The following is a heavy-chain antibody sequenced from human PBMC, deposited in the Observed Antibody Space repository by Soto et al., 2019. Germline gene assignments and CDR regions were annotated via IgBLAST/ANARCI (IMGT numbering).Heavy chain of an antibody. V-gene: IGHV4-59*01. Sequence: ETLSLTCTVSGGSISSYYCSWIRQPPVKGLEWIGYIYYSGSTNYNPSLKSRVTISVDTSKNQFSLKLSSVTAADTAVYYCARDKFDYYDSSGYYMGAFDIWGQGTMVTVSS. D-gene: IGHD3-22*01. J-gene: IGHJ3*02. CDR3: ARDKFDYYDSSGYYMGAFDI. CDR2: IYYSGST. CDR1: GGSISSYY.